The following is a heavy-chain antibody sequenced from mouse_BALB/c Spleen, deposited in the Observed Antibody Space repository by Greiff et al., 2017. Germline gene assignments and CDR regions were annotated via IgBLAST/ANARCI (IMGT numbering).Heavy chain of an antibody. CDR3: ANGDMIPWFAY. D-gene: IGHD2-4*01. J-gene: IGHJ3*01. CDR1: GYSITSGYS. Sequence: DVKLQESGPDLVKPSQSLSLTCTVTGYSITSGYSWNWIRQFPGNKLEWMGYIHYSGSTNYNPSLKSRISITRDTSKNQFFLQLNSVTTEDTATYYCANGDMIPWFAYWGQGTLVTVSA. CDR2: IHYSGST. V-gene: IGHV3-1*02.